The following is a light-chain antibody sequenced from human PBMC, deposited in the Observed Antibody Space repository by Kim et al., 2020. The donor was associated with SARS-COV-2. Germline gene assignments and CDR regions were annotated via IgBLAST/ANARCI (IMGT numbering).Light chain of an antibody. CDR3: QQYNSYPIT. Sequence: PPVGDRVTITWRASQGISSWLAWYQQKPGQAPKSLIYAASSLHSGVPSRFGGSGSGTDFTLTISSLQPEDFAIYYCQQYNSYPITFGQGTRLEIK. J-gene: IGKJ5*01. CDR1: QGISSW. V-gene: IGKV1D-16*01. CDR2: AAS.